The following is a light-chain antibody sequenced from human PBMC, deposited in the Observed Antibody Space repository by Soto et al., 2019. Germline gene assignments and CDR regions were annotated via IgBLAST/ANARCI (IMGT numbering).Light chain of an antibody. J-gene: IGKJ2*01. CDR3: RQSYTVPYT. Sequence: DIQMTHSPSSLSASVGDRVTITCRASQRMSGYLSWYYQRPGKAPKLLISAASTLQSAVPSRFSGSGSGTDFTLTISSLQPEDSATYYCRQSYTVPYTFGQGTKLEVK. V-gene: IGKV1-39*01. CDR2: AAS. CDR1: QRMSGY.